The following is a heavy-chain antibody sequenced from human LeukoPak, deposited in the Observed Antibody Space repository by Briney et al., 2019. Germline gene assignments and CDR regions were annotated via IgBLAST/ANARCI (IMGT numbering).Heavy chain of an antibody. CDR1: GFTFSNAW. V-gene: IGHV3-15*01. CDR2: IKSKTDGGTT. CDR3: TTDPTLLWFGELSSEYYYYMDV. Sequence: PGGSLRLSCAASGFTFSNAWMSWVRQAPGKGLEWVGRIKSKTDGGTTDYAAPVKGRFTISRDDSKNTLYLQMNSLKTEDTAVYYCTTDPTLLWFGELSSEYYYYMDVWGKGTTVTVSS. J-gene: IGHJ6*03. D-gene: IGHD3-10*01.